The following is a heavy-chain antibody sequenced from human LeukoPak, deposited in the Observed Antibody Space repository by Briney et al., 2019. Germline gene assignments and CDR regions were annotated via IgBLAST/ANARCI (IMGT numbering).Heavy chain of an antibody. CDR3: ARVPRRGDRFDP. V-gene: IGHV1-8*03. J-gene: IGHJ5*02. D-gene: IGHD3-10*01. CDR1: GYTFTSYD. Sequence: ASVKVSCKASGYTFTSYDINWVRQATGQGLEWMGWMNPNSGNTGYAQKFQGRVTITRNTSISTAYMELSSLTSEDTAVYYCARVPRRGDRFDPWGQGTRVTISS. CDR2: MNPNSGNT.